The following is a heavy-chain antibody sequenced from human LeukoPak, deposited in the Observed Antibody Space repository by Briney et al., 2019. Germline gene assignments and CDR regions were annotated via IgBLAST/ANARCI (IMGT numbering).Heavy chain of an antibody. D-gene: IGHD1/OR15-1a*01. V-gene: IGHV4-59*08. CDR3: ARHPGTRQDYYYYGTDV. CDR1: GGSISSYY. J-gene: IGHJ6*02. Sequence: PSETLSLTCTVSGGSISSYYWSWIRQPPGKGLEWIGYIYYSGSTNYNPSLKSRVTISVDTSKNQFSLKLSSVTAADTAVYCCARHPGTRQDYYYYGTDVWGQGTTVTVSS. CDR2: IYYSGST.